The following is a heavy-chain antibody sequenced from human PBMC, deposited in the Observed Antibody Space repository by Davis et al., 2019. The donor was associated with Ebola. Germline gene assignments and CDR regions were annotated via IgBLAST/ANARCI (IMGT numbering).Heavy chain of an antibody. J-gene: IGHJ5*02. CDR2: INPNSGGT. D-gene: IGHD2-15*01. Sequence: AASVKVSCKASGYTFTSYGITWARQAPGQGLEWMGRINPNSGGTNYAQKFQGRVTMTRDTSIRTAYMELSRLRSDDTAVYYCARVSGVPVYCSGGSCYNWLDPWGQGTLVTVSS. CDR3: ARVSGVPVYCSGGSCYNWLDP. CDR1: GYTFTSYG. V-gene: IGHV1-2*06.